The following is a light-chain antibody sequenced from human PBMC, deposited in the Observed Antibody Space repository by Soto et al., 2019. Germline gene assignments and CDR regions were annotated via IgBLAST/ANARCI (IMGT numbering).Light chain of an antibody. V-gene: IGKV3-20*01. CDR1: QSVSSSY. Sequence: EIVLTQSPGTLSLSPGKRATLSCRASQSVSSSYLAWYQQKPGQAPRLLIYDASSRATGIPDRFSGSGSGTDFTLTISRLEPEDFAVYYCQQYCSSPLTFGGGTKVEIK. CDR2: DAS. CDR3: QQYCSSPLT. J-gene: IGKJ4*01.